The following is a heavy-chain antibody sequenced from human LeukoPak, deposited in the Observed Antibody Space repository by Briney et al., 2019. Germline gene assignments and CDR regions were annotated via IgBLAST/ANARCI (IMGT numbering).Heavy chain of an antibody. CDR2: ISSSGSTI. J-gene: IGHJ4*02. CDR1: GFTFSDYY. V-gene: IGHV3-11*04. CDR3: ARDGDIAVATAPYYFDY. Sequence: GGSLRLSCAASGFTFSDYYMSWIRQAPGKGLEWVSYISSSGSTIYYADSVKGRFTASRDNAKNSLYLQMNSLRAEDTAIYYCARDGDIAVATAPYYFDYWGQGILVTVSS. D-gene: IGHD6-19*01.